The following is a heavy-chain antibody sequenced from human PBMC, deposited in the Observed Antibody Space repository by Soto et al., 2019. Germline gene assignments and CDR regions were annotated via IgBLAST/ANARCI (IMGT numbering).Heavy chain of an antibody. J-gene: IGHJ4*02. V-gene: IGHV3-23*01. CDR1: GFTFSSYA. D-gene: IGHD4-17*01. CDR2: ISGSGGST. CDR3: ANDPTPHYGDYGPHDY. Sequence: EVQLLESGGGLVQPGGSLRLSCAASGFTFSSYAMSWVRQAPGKGLEWVSAISGSGGSTYYADSVKGRFTISRDNSKNTLYLQMNSLSAEDTAVYYCANDPTPHYGDYGPHDYWGQGTLVTVSS.